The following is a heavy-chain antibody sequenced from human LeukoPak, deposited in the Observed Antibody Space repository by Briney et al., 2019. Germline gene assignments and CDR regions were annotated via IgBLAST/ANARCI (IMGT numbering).Heavy chain of an antibody. CDR1: GFTLSSYW. CDR3: LHKNYDY. Sequence: PGGSLRLSCAASGFTLSSYWVKWVRQAPGKGLEWVANINQDGSVRYYVDSVKGRFTISRDNAKNSVYLQMNSLRGEDTAVYYCLHKNYDYWGQGTLVTVSS. J-gene: IGHJ4*02. V-gene: IGHV3-7*01. CDR2: INQDGSVR.